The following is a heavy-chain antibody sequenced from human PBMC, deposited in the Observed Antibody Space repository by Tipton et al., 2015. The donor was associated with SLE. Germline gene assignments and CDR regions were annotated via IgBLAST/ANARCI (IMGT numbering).Heavy chain of an antibody. CDR3: AGAAPGVQGVNDAFDI. CDR2: INHSGST. CDR1: GGSFSGYY. J-gene: IGHJ3*02. D-gene: IGHD3-10*01. Sequence: LRLSCAVYGGSFSGYYWSWIRQSPGKGLEWIGEINHSGSTNYNPSLKSRVTISVDTSKKQFSLKVSSVTAADTAVYYCAGAAPGVQGVNDAFDIWGQGTMVTVSS. V-gene: IGHV4-34*01.